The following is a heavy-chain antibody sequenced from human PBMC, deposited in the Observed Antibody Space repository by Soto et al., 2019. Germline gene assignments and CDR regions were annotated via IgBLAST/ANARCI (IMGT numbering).Heavy chain of an antibody. CDR2: ISYDGNNK. CDR1: GFTFSRFS. D-gene: IGHD3-10*02. V-gene: IGHV3-30-3*01. CDR3: ARDHGMFLSYYYYGMDV. J-gene: IGHJ6*02. Sequence: PGGSLRLSCAASGFTFSRFSMHWVRQAPGKGLAWVAVISYDGNNKHFAVSVKGRFSISRDDSKNTVYLEMNNLRGDDSAVYYCARDHGMFLSYYYYGMDVWGQGTTVTVSS.